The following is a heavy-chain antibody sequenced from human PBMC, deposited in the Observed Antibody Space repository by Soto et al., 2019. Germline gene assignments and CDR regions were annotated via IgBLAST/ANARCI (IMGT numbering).Heavy chain of an antibody. Sequence: QVQLQESGPGLVKPSQTLSLTCTVSGGSISSGGYYWSWIRQHPGKGLEWIGYIYYSGSTYYNPSLKSRVTMSVDTSKNQFSLKLSSVTAADTAVYYRARARGVGYSSSWYSGGAFDIWGQGTMVTVSS. J-gene: IGHJ3*02. V-gene: IGHV4-31*03. D-gene: IGHD6-13*01. CDR2: IYYSGST. CDR1: GGSISSGGYY. CDR3: ARARGVGYSSSWYSGGAFDI.